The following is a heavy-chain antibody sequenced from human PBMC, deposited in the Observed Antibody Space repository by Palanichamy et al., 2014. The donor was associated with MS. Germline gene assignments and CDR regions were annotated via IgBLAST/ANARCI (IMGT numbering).Heavy chain of an antibody. CDR1: GFTFSGYW. J-gene: IGHJ4*02. Sequence: EVQLVESGGDLVQPGGSLRLSCAASGFTFSGYWMRWVRQAPGKGLVWVARTDNDGSATSYADSVKGRFTVSRDNAKNALYLEMNSLSAEDTAVYFCARDQAPGYFDYWGQGTLVTVSS. D-gene: IGHD6-13*01. CDR2: TDNDGSAT. V-gene: IGHV3-74*01. CDR3: ARDQAPGYFDY.